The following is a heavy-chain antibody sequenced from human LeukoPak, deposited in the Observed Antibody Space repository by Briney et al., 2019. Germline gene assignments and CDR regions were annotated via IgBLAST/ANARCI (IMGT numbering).Heavy chain of an antibody. D-gene: IGHD3-3*01. J-gene: IGHJ4*02. Sequence: ASVKVSCKASGYTFTGYYMHWVRQAPGQGLEWMGWINPNSGGTNYAQKFQGRVTMTRDTSTSTAYMELRSLRSDDTAVYYCAREPGPTGYDFWSGYYDYWGQGTLVTVSS. CDR3: AREPGPTGYDFWSGYYDY. V-gene: IGHV1-2*02. CDR2: INPNSGGT. CDR1: GYTFTGYY.